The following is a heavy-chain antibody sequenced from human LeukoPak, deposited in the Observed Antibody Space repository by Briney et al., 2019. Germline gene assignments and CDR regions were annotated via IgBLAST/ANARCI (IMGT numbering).Heavy chain of an antibody. J-gene: IGHJ4*02. CDR2: ISSSGSTI. D-gene: IGHD5-18*01. CDR1: GFTFSSYG. V-gene: IGHV3-48*03. Sequence: GGSLRLSCAVSGFTFSSYGMNWVRQAPGQGMEWVSYISSSGSTIYYADSVKGRLTISRDNAKDSLYLQMNSLRAEDTAFYYGARGTGYSPYFDYRGQGTLVTDS. CDR3: ARGTGYSPYFDY.